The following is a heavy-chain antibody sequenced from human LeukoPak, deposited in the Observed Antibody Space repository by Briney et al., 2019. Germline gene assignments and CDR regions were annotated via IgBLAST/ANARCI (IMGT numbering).Heavy chain of an antibody. CDR2: IYYSGST. D-gene: IGHD1-26*01. Sequence: PPETLSLTCTVSGGSISSYYWSWIRQPPGKGLEWIGYIYYSGSTNYNPSLKSRVTISVDTSKNQFSLKLSSVTAADTAVYYCAXXGGGSYFTFDYWGQGTLVTVSS. J-gene: IGHJ4*02. V-gene: IGHV4-59*01. CDR3: AXXGGGSYFTFDY. CDR1: GGSISSYY.